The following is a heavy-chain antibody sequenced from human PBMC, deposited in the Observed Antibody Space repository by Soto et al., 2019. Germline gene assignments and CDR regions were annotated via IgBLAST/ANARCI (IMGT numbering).Heavy chain of an antibody. CDR3: TSWDSDILNGYYTGDAFDI. V-gene: IGHV3-49*03. J-gene: IGHJ3*02. D-gene: IGHD3-9*01. CDR1: GFTFGDYA. Sequence: GGSLRLSCTASGFTFGDYAMSWFRQAPGKGLEWVGFIRSKAYGGTTEYAASVKGRFTISRDDSKSIAYLQMNSLKTEDTAVYYCTSWDSDILNGYYTGDAFDIWGQGTMVTVSS. CDR2: IRSKAYGGTT.